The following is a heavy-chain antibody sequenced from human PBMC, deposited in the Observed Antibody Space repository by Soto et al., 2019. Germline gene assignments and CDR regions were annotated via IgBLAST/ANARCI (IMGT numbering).Heavy chain of an antibody. D-gene: IGHD2-2*01. CDR2: IYYSGST. J-gene: IGHJ6*02. CDR3: ARHIYQLLWAIYYYYGMDV. CDR1: GGSISSSSYY. V-gene: IGHV4-39*01. Sequence: SETLSLTCTVSGGSISSSSYYWGWIRQPPGKGLEWIGSIYYSGSTYYNPSLKSRVTISVDTSKNQFSLKLSSVTAADTAVYYCARHIYQLLWAIYYYYGMDVWGQGTTVTVSS.